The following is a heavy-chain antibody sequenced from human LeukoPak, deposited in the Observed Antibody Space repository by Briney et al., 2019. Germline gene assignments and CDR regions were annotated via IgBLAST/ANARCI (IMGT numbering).Heavy chain of an antibody. V-gene: IGHV1-24*01. CDR2: FDPEDGET. CDR3: ATESRELYYFDY. D-gene: IGHD1-26*01. J-gene: IGHJ4*02. Sequence: ASVKVSCKVSGYTLTELSMHWVRQAPGKGLEWMGGFDPEDGETIYAQKFQGRVTMTEDTSTDTAYMELSSLRSEDTAVHYCATESRELYYFDYWGQGTLVTVSS. CDR1: GYTLTELS.